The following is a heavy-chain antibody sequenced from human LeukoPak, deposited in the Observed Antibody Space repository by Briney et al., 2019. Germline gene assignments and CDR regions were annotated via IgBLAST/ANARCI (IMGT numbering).Heavy chain of an antibody. CDR3: ARVPGSYYFDY. Sequence: ASVKVSCKASGYTFTGYYMHWVRQAPGQGLEWMGWINPNSGGTNYAQEFQGRVTMTRDTSISTAYMELSRLRSDDTAVYYCARVPGSYYFDYWGQGTLVTVSS. D-gene: IGHD1-26*01. J-gene: IGHJ4*02. CDR1: GYTFTGYY. CDR2: INPNSGGT. V-gene: IGHV1-2*02.